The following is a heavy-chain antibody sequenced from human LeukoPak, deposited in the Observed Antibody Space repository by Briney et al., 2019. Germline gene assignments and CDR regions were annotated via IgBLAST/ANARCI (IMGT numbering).Heavy chain of an antibody. CDR3: ARDLDWILFDY. CDR1: GFTFSTYW. Sequence: GGSLRLSCAASGFTFSTYWMHWVRQAPGKGLLWVARIRPEGTTTAYADSVKGRFTISRDNAKNTLFPQMHSLSAEDTAVYYCARDLDWILFDYWGQGTLVTVSS. D-gene: IGHD3-9*01. CDR2: IRPEGTTT. J-gene: IGHJ4*02. V-gene: IGHV3-74*03.